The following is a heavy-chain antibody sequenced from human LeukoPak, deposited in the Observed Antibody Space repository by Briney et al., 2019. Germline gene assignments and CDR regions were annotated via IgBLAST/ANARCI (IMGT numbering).Heavy chain of an antibody. J-gene: IGHJ4*02. CDR1: GGSISSGGHS. V-gene: IGHV4-30-2*01. CDR3: AKGGDYYFDY. CDR2: IYHSGST. Sequence: SETLSLTCAVSGGSISSGGHSWSWIRQPPGKGLEWIGYIYHSGSTYYNPSLKSRVTISVDGSKNQFSLKLSSVTAADTAVYYCAKGGDYYFDYWGQGTLVTVSS.